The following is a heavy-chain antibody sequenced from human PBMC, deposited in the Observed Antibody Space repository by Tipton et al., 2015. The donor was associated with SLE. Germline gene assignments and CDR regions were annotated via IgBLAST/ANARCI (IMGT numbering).Heavy chain of an antibody. V-gene: IGHV4-34*01. CDR2: ITHSGST. CDR3: ARDVGGYNTGWFPYYFDY. J-gene: IGHJ4*02. Sequence: TLSLTCAVYGGSFGGFYCTWIRQPPGKGLEWIGEITHSGSTNYNPSLKSRVTISVDTSKNQFSLKLSSVTAADTAVYYCARDVGGYNTGWFPYYFDYWGQGTLVTVSS. CDR1: GGSFGGFY. D-gene: IGHD2-8*02.